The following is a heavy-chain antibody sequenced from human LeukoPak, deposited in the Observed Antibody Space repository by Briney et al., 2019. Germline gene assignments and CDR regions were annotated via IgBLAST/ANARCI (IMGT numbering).Heavy chain of an antibody. D-gene: IGHD1-26*01. Sequence: PSETLSLTCTVSGGSISSYYWSWIRQPPGKGLKWIGYIYYSGSTNYNPSLKSRVTISVDTSKNQFSLKLSSVTAADTAVYYCARALGATWGYFDYWGQGTLVTVSS. J-gene: IGHJ4*02. V-gene: IGHV4-59*01. CDR2: IYYSGST. CDR3: ARALGATWGYFDY. CDR1: GGSISSYY.